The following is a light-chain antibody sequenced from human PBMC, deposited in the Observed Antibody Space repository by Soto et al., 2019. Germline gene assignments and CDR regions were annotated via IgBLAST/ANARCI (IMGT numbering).Light chain of an antibody. Sequence: DIQMTQTPSTLSGSEGDRVTITSRASQTISSWLAWYQQKPGKAPKLLIYKASTLKSGVPSRFSGSGSGTEFTLTISSLQPDDFATYYCQHYNSYSEAFGQGTKVDIK. CDR3: QHYNSYSEA. CDR2: KAS. V-gene: IGKV1-5*03. J-gene: IGKJ1*01. CDR1: QTISSW.